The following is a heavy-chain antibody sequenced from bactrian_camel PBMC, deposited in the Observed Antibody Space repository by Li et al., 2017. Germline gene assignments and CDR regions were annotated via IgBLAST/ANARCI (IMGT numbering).Heavy chain of an antibody. CDR3: AADRSRVVWSVVGLELLVT. J-gene: IGHJ6*01. D-gene: IGHD2*01. CDR1: GSTISNYC. CDR2: IGRGGST. Sequence: HVQLVESGGGSVQAGGSLRLSCSTSGSTISNYCMGWFRQAPGKGREGVARIGRGGSTSYAEYVKGRFTISRDNAKNTLTLYLQMSSLKPEDTGAYYYAADRSRVVWSVVGLELLVTGARGPRSPSP. V-gene: IGHV3S53*01.